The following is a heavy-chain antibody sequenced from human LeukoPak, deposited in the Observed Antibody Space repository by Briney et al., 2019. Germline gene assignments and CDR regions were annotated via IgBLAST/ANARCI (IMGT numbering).Heavy chain of an antibody. V-gene: IGHV4-59*01. CDR2: IYYSGST. D-gene: IGHD2-2*01. CDR1: GGSISSYY. Sequence: SETLSLTCTVSGGSISSYYWSWIRQPPGKGLEWIGYIYYSGSTNYNPSLKSRVTISVDTSKNQFSLKLSSVTAVDTAVYYCARDQRYCSSTSCYHGMDVWGQGTTVTVSS. J-gene: IGHJ6*02. CDR3: ARDQRYCSSTSCYHGMDV.